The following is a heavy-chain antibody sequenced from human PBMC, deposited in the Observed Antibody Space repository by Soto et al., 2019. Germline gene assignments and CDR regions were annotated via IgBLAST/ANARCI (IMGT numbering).Heavy chain of an antibody. V-gene: IGHV1-24*01. D-gene: IGHD2-2*01. CDR2: FDPEDGET. J-gene: IGHJ3*02. CDR3: ATAYCSSTSCPLPFDAFDI. CDR1: GYTLTELS. Sequence: ASVKVSCKVSGYTLTELSMHWVRQAPGKGLEWMGGFDPEDGETIYAQKFQGRVTMTEDTSTDTAYMELSSLRSEDTAVHYCATAYCSSTSCPLPFDAFDIWGQGTMVTVSS.